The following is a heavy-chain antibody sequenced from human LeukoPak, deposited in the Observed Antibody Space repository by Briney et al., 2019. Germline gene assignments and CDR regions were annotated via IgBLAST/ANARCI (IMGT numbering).Heavy chain of an antibody. CDR2: ISYDGSNK. D-gene: IGHD3-10*01. CDR3: ARDPGVY. Sequence: GRSLRLSCAASGFTFSSYAMHWVRQAPGKGLEWVAVISYDGSNKYYADSVKGRFTISRDNSMNTLYLQMNSLRAEDTAVYYCARDPGVYWGQGTLVTVSS. J-gene: IGHJ4*02. V-gene: IGHV3-30-3*01. CDR1: GFTFSSYA.